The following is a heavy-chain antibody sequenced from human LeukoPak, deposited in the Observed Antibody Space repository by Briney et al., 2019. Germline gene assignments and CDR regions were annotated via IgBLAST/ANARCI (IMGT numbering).Heavy chain of an antibody. V-gene: IGHV1-8*01. CDR2: MNPNSGNT. J-gene: IGHJ4*02. D-gene: IGHD3-22*01. CDR1: GYTFTSYD. Sequence: ASVKVSCKASGYTFTSYDINWVRQATGQGLEWMGWMNPNSGNTGYAQKFQGRVTMTRNTSISTAYMELSSLRSEDTAVYYCASTPYYYDSSGYYPSFTSHFDYWGQGTLVTVSS. CDR3: ASTPYYYDSSGYYPSFTSHFDY.